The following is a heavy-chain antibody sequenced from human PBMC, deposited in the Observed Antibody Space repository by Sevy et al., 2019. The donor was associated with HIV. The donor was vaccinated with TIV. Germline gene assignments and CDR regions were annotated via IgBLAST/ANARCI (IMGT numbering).Heavy chain of an antibody. V-gene: IGHV1-69*13. CDR3: ARDIVATNYYYGMDV. Sequence: ASVKVSCKASGGTFSSYAISWVRQATGQGLEWMGGIIPIFGTANYAQKFQGRVTITADESTSTAYMELSSLRSEDTAVYYCARDIVATNYYYGMDVWGQGTTVTVSS. CDR2: IIPIFGTA. CDR1: GGTFSSYA. D-gene: IGHD5-12*01. J-gene: IGHJ6*02.